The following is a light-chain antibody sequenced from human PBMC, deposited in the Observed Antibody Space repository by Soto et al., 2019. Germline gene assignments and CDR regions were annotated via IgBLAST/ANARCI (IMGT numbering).Light chain of an antibody. Sequence: QSALTQPPSASGSPGQSVTISCTGTSSDVGGYNYVSWYQQYPGRAPKLMIYEVTKRPSGVPDRFSGSKSGNTAARTVSGLQAEDEADYYCSSYAASNNFYFVFGGENKLTVL. V-gene: IGLV2-8*01. CDR1: SSDVGGYNY. CDR2: EVT. J-gene: IGLJ3*02. CDR3: SSYAASNNFYFV.